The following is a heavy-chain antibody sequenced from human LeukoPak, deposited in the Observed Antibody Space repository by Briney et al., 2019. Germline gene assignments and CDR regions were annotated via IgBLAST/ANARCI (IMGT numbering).Heavy chain of an antibody. CDR3: VVVPAATNSYGMDV. CDR1: GFTFSSYA. D-gene: IGHD2-2*01. J-gene: IGHJ6*02. V-gene: IGHV3-23*01. CDR2: ISGSGGST. Sequence: SGGSLRLSCAASGFTFSSYAMSWVRQAPGKGLEWVSAISGSGGSTYYADSVKGRFTISRGNSKNTLYLQMNSLRAEDTAVYYCVVVPAATNSYGMDVWGQGTAVTVSS.